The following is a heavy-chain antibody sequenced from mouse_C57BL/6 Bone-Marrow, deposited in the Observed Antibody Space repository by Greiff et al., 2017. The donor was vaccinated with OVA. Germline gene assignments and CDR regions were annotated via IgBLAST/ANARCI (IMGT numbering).Heavy chain of an antibody. CDR1: GFNIKDDY. CDR3: TTFIATVPSFAY. J-gene: IGHJ3*01. D-gene: IGHD1-1*01. Sequence: VQLQQSGAELVRPGASVKLSCTASGFNIKDDYMHWVKQRPQQGLAWIGWIDPENGDTEYASKFQGKATITADTSSNTAYLQLSSLTSEDTAVYYCTTFIATVPSFAYWGQGTLVTVSA. CDR2: IDPENGDT. V-gene: IGHV14-4*01.